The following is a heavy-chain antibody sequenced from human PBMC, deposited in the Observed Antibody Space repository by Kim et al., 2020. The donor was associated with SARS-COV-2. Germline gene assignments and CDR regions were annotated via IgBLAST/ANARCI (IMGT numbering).Heavy chain of an antibody. Sequence: GGSLRLSCAASGFTVSSNYMSWVRQAPGKGLEWVSVIYSGGSTYYADSVKGRFTISRHNSKNTLYLQMNSLRAEDTAVYYCARGHYYYGSGSPEVYFDYWGQGTLVTVSS. CDR3: ARGHYYYGSGSPEVYFDY. V-gene: IGHV3-53*04. CDR2: IYSGGST. J-gene: IGHJ4*02. D-gene: IGHD3-10*01. CDR1: GFTVSSNY.